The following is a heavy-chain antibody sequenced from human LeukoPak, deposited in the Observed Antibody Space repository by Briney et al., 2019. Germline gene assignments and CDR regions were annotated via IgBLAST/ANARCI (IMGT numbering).Heavy chain of an antibody. CDR2: IHSDWSIT. V-gene: IGHV3-74*01. J-gene: IGHJ4*02. CDR3: ARVRATFSPHFHN. CDR1: GVTFSSYW. D-gene: IGHD3-16*01. Sequence: GRSLRLSCAAAGVTFSSYWMRWVRQAPGKGLMLVSRIHSDWSITNYADSAQGRFTISRDNAKHRLYLQMNSLRAEETAVYSHARVRATFSPHFHNWGQGTLVTDS.